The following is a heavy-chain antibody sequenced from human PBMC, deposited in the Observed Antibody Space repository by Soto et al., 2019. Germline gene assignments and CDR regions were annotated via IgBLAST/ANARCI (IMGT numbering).Heavy chain of an antibody. D-gene: IGHD3-16*01. CDR1: GFTFSSYG. Sequence: GGSLRLSCAASGFTFSSYGMHWVRQAPGKGLEWVAVIWYDGSNKYYADSVKGRFTISRDNSKNTLYLQMNSLRAEDTAVYYCARGPRRGNYYYYYMDVWGKGTTVTVSS. J-gene: IGHJ6*03. CDR2: IWYDGSNK. CDR3: ARGPRRGNYYYYYMDV. V-gene: IGHV3-33*01.